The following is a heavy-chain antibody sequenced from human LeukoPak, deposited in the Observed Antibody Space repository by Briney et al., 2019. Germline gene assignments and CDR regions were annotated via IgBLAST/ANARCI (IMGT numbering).Heavy chain of an antibody. CDR2: IYHSGST. V-gene: IGHV4-30-2*01. Sequence: SQTLSLTCAVSGGSISSGGYSWSWIRQPPGKGLEWLGYIYHSGSTYYNPSLKSRVTISVDRSKNQFSLKLSSVTAADTAVYYCARGGRITMSENAFDIWGQGTMVTVSS. CDR3: ARGGRITMSENAFDI. CDR1: GGSISSGGYS. D-gene: IGHD3-22*01. J-gene: IGHJ3*02.